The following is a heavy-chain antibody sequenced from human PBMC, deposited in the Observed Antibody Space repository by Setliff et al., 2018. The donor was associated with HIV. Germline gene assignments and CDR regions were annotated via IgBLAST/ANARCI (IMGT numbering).Heavy chain of an antibody. CDR3: ARGGYGSGNAYYFAD. CDR2: IYYSGST. CDR1: GGSIKSSHYY. J-gene: IGHJ4*02. D-gene: IGHD3-10*01. V-gene: IGHV4-39*07. Sequence: SETLSLTCTVSGGSIKSSHYYWGWIRQPPGKGLEWIGYIYYSGSTYYNPSLKSRVTISLDTSKNQFSLKVNSVTAADTAVYFCARGGYGSGNAYYFADWGQGTLVTVSS.